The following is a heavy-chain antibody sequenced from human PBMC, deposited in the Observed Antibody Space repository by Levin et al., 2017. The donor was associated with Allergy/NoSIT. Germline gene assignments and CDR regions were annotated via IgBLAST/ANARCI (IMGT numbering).Heavy chain of an antibody. D-gene: IGHD3-16*02. CDR2: MNPKDGGT. V-gene: IGHV1-2*02. J-gene: IGHJ4*02. CDR1: GYSFIDYY. Sequence: ASVKVSCKASGYSFIDYYIEWVRQAPGQGLEWVGYMNPKDGGTRYARKFQGRVAMTRDTSISTAYMELSSLRFDDTAMYYCVRDWGNYRGADSWGQGTLVT. CDR3: VRDWGNYRGADS.